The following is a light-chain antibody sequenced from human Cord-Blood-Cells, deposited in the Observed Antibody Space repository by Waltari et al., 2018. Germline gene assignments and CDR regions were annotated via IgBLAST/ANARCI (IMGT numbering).Light chain of an antibody. J-gene: IGLJ3*02. V-gene: IGLV2-8*01. CDR3: STCAGSNSLV. CDR2: EVS. Sequence: QSALTQPPSASGPPGQSVTISCTETSSDVGGYNYVSWYQQHPGKAPKLMIYEVSKRPSGVPDRLAVSKSGHTASLTVSGLQAEDEAVYYCSTCAGSNSLVFGGGTKLTVL. CDR1: SSDVGGYNY.